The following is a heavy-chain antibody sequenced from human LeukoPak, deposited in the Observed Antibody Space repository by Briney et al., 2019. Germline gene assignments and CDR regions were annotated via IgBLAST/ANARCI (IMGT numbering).Heavy chain of an antibody. J-gene: IGHJ2*01. CDR2: IYSNATT. CDR3: ARFSGSAPPRYFDL. D-gene: IGHD2-15*01. Sequence: KSSETLSLTCTVSGGSISSYYGSWIRQPPGKGLEWIAYIYSNATTNYTPSLKTRFTISLDTSTNQFSLKLSSVTAADTAVYYCARFSGSAPPRYFDLWGRSTLVTVSS. V-gene: IGHV4-59*01. CDR1: GGSISSYY.